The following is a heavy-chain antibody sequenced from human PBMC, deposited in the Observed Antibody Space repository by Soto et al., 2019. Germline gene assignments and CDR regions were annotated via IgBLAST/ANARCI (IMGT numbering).Heavy chain of an antibody. CDR3: AKERAARGIDY. CDR1: GFTFNNYA. V-gene: IGHV3-23*01. J-gene: IGHJ4*02. CDR2: ISGSCGST. Sequence: HPGGSLRLSCAASGFTFNNYAMTWVRQAPGKGLEWVSTISGSCGSTYYADSVKGRFTISRDNSKNTVYLQVNSLRAEDTAVYYCAKERAARGIDYWGRGTLVTVSS. D-gene: IGHD6-6*01.